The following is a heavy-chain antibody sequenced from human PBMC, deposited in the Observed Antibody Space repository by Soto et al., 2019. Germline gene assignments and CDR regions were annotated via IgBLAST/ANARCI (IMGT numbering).Heavy chain of an antibody. J-gene: IGHJ6*03. V-gene: IGHV3-23*01. Sequence: GGSLRLSCAASGFTFSSYAMSWVRQAPGKGLEWVSAISGSGGSTYYADSVKGRFTISRDNSKNTLYLQMNSLRAEDTAVYYCAKDLRIAAADSPYYMDVWGKGTTVTVSS. CDR2: ISGSGGST. CDR3: AKDLRIAAADSPYYMDV. CDR1: GFTFSSYA. D-gene: IGHD6-13*01.